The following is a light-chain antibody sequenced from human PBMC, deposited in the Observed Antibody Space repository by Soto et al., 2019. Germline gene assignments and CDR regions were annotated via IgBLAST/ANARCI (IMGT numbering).Light chain of an antibody. V-gene: IGLV2-14*01. Sequence: QSALTQPASVSGLLDSRSPSPALELCVTLVLIILSRGTNNTPGTAPKLIIYEVRNRPSGISSRFSGSRSGNTASLTISGLQPEDEGDYYCSAYTARSTLVFGGGTKLTVL. J-gene: IGLJ3*02. CDR1: CVTLVLII. CDR2: EVR. CDR3: SAYTARSTLV.